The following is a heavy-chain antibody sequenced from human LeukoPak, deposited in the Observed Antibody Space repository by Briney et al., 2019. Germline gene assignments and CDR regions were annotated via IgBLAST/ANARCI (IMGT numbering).Heavy chain of an antibody. V-gene: IGHV4-34*01. Sequence: PSETLSLTCAVYGGSFSGYYWSWIRQPPGRGLEWIGEINHSGSTNYNPSLKSRVTISVDTSKNQFSLKLSSVTAADTAVYYCARRPLYYLGWAWFDPWGQGTLVTVSS. CDR3: ARRPLYYLGWAWFDP. CDR1: GGSFSGYY. CDR2: INHSGST. D-gene: IGHD3-10*01. J-gene: IGHJ5*02.